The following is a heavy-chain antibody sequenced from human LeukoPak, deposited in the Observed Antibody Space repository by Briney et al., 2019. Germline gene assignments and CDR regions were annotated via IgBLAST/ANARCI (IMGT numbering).Heavy chain of an antibody. J-gene: IGHJ4*02. CDR3: ARVSGGPLDF. V-gene: IGHV3-53*01. D-gene: IGHD4-23*01. CDR2: IYSGGST. CDR1: GLIVSSNY. Sequence: GGSLRLSCAASGLIVSSNYMSWVRQAPGKGLERVSVIYSGGSTYHADSVKGRFTISRDNSKNTLSLQMNSLRAEDTAVYYCARVSGGPLDFWGQGTLVTVSS.